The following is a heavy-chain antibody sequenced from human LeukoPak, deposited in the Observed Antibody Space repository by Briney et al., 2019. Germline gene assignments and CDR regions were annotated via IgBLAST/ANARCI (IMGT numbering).Heavy chain of an antibody. V-gene: IGHV4-39*07. CDR1: GGSISSSSYY. CDR2: INHSGST. CDR3: ARGRWILGGHFDY. J-gene: IGHJ4*02. D-gene: IGHD5-18*01. Sequence: KPSETLSLTCTVSGGSISSSSYYWSWIRQPPGKGLEWIGEINHSGSTNYNPSLKSRVTISVDTSKNQFSLKLSSVTAADTAVYYCARGRWILGGHFDYWGQGTLVTVSS.